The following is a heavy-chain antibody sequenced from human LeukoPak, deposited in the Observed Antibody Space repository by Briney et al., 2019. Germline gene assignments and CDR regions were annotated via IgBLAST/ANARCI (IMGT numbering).Heavy chain of an antibody. CDR1: DYYISSGHY. V-gene: IGHV4-38-2*02. J-gene: IGHJ6*03. CDR2: IYYSGST. Sequence: PSETLSLTCTVSDYYISSGHYWGWIRQPPGKGLEWIGSIYYSGSTNYNPSLKSRVTMSVDTPKNQFSLKLTSVTAADTAVYYCARQSIAARGYYYYMDVWGKGTTVTVSS. D-gene: IGHD6-6*01. CDR3: ARQSIAARGYYYYMDV.